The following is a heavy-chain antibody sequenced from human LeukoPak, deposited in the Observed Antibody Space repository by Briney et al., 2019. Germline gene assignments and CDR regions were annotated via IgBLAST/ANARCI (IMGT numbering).Heavy chain of an antibody. J-gene: IGHJ4*02. D-gene: IGHD2-2*01. Sequence: GGSLKLSCAASGFTFSSYAMSWVRQAPGKGPEWVSAISGSGGSTYYADSVKGRFTISRDNSKNTLYLQMNSLRAEDTAVYYCAKDRKGFVVVPAAIYWGQGTLVTVSS. CDR3: AKDRKGFVVVPAAIY. V-gene: IGHV3-23*01. CDR1: GFTFSSYA. CDR2: ISGSGGST.